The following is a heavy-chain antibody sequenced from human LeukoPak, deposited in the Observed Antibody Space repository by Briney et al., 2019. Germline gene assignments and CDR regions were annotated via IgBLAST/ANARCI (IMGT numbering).Heavy chain of an antibody. D-gene: IGHD3-3*01. Sequence: SVKVSCKASGGTFSSYAISWVRQAPGQGLEWIGGIIPIFGTANYAQKFQGRVTITADESTSTAYMELSSLRSEDTAVYYCARDYYDFWSGYYTGPLNWFDPWGQGTLVTVSS. CDR3: ARDYYDFWSGYYTGPLNWFDP. CDR2: IIPIFGTA. V-gene: IGHV1-69*13. CDR1: GGTFSSYA. J-gene: IGHJ5*02.